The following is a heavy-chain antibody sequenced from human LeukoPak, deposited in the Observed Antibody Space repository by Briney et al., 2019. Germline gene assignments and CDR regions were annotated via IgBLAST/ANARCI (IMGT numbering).Heavy chain of an antibody. CDR3: AKELGGIFGVVGGFDY. CDR2: ISGSGGST. V-gene: IGHV3-23*01. Sequence: GGSLRLSCAASGFTFSSYAMSWVRQAPGKGLEWVSAISGSGGSTYYADSVKGRFTISRDNSKNTLYLQMNSLRAEDTAVYYCAKELGGIFGVVGGFDYWGQGTLVTVSS. J-gene: IGHJ4*02. CDR1: GFTFSSYA. D-gene: IGHD3-3*01.